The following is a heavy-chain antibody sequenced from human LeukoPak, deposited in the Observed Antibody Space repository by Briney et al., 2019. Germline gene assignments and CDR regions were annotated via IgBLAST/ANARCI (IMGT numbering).Heavy chain of an antibody. D-gene: IGHD5-18*01. V-gene: IGHV3-48*03. J-gene: IGHJ4*02. CDR3: AGALSRYSYGEYFDY. Sequence: GGSLRLSCAASGFTFSSYEMNWVRQAPGKGLEWVSYISSSGSTIYYADSVKGRFTISRDNAKNSLYLQMNSLRAEDTAVYYCAGALSRYSYGEYFDYWGQGTLVTVSS. CDR2: ISSSGSTI. CDR1: GFTFSSYE.